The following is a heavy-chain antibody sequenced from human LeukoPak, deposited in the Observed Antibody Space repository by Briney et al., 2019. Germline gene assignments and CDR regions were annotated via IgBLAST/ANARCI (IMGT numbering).Heavy chain of an antibody. Sequence: RGSLRLSCEASGFTFSNFWMHWVRQVPGKGPLWVSRINGDGSSTSYADPVKGRFTISRDNAKNTLYLQMNSLRVEDTAVYYCARGSDIAAAVKIYGSEFWGQGTLVTVSS. J-gene: IGHJ4*02. CDR3: ARGSDIAAAVKIYGSEF. CDR1: GFTFSNFW. CDR2: INGDGSST. V-gene: IGHV3-74*01. D-gene: IGHD6-13*01.